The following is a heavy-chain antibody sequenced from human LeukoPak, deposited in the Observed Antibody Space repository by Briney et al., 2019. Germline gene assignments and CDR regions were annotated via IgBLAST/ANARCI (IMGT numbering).Heavy chain of an antibody. D-gene: IGHD2-15*01. CDR3: ATSLGGYCSGGSCYGWFDP. J-gene: IGHJ5*02. V-gene: IGHV1-2*02. CDR2: INPNSGGT. Sequence: ASVKVSCKASGYTFTGYYMHWVRQAPGQGLEWMGWINPNSGGTNYAQKFQGRVTMTRDTSISTAYMELSRLRSDDTAVYYCATSLGGYCSGGSCYGWFDPWGQGTLVTGSS. CDR1: GYTFTGYY.